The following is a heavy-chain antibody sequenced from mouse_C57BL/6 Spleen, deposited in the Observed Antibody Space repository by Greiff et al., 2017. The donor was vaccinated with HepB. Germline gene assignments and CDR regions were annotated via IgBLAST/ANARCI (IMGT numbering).Heavy chain of an antibody. CDR2: INYDGSST. J-gene: IGHJ1*03. CDR3: ARADYYGSSHWYFDV. CDR1: GFTFSDYY. Sequence: DVMLVESEGGLVQPGSSMKLSCTASGFTFSDYYMAWVRQVPEKGLEWVANINYDGSSTYYLDSLKSRFIISGDNAKNILYLQMSSLKSEDTATYYCARADYYGSSHWYFDVWGTGTTVTVSS. D-gene: IGHD1-1*01. V-gene: IGHV5-16*01.